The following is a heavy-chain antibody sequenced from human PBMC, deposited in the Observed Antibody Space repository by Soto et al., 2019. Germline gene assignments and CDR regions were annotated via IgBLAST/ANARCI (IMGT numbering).Heavy chain of an antibody. Sequence: PGGSLRLSCAASGFIFSGHTMSWVRQAPGTGLEWVSSIDQTGAYTNYAESVKGRFTISRDNSRNTLDLQMNSLRAADTALYYCVSWIFDHFDHWGQGTPVTVSS. J-gene: IGHJ4*02. CDR2: IDQTGAYT. D-gene: IGHD3-3*01. CDR1: GFIFSGHT. V-gene: IGHV3-23*05. CDR3: VSWIFDHFDH.